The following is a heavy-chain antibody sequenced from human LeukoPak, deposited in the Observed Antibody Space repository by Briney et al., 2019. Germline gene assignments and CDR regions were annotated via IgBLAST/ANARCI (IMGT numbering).Heavy chain of an antibody. Sequence: GGPLRLSCAASGFSLSTYAMRWVRQAPRKGPEWVSSISGAGGKTYYADSVKGRFTISRDNSKNTLYLQMDSLRAEDTAVYYCAKDRADNGDRLRFDPWGQGTLVTVSS. D-gene: IGHD4-17*01. CDR3: AKDRADNGDRLRFDP. J-gene: IGHJ5*02. CDR2: ISGAGGKT. CDR1: GFSLSTYA. V-gene: IGHV3-23*01.